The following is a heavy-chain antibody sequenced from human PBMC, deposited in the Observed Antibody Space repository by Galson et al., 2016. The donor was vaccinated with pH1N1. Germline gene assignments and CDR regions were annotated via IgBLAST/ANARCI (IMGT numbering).Heavy chain of an antibody. J-gene: IGHJ6*02. CDR3: TIGRRQDYYYGMDV. CDR2: IRGKANNYAT. V-gene: IGHV3-73*01. Sequence: SLRLSCAASGFTFSGSAMHWVRQASGKGLEWVGHIRGKANNYATAYAASVKGRFTFSRDDSNNTAYRQMNNLRPEDTAMYYCTIGRRQDYYYGMDVWGQGTTVTVSS. CDR1: GFTFSGSA. D-gene: IGHD2/OR15-2a*01.